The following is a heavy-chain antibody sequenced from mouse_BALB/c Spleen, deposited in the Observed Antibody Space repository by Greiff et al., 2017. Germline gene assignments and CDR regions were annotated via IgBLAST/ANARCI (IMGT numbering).Heavy chain of an antibody. CDR2: ISSGVSYT. CDR3: ARHDDYAWFAY. J-gene: IGHJ3*01. Sequence: EVQRVESGGDLVKPGGSLKLSCAASGFTFSSYGMSWVRQTPDKRLEWVATISSGVSYTYYPDSVKGRFTISRDNAKNTLYLQMSSLKSEDTAMYYCARHDDYAWFAYWGQGTLVTVSA. CDR1: GFTFSSYG. V-gene: IGHV5-6*01. D-gene: IGHD2-4*01.